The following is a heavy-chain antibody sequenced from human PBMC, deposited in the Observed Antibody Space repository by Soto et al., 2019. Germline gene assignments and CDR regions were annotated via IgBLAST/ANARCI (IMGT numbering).Heavy chain of an antibody. CDR1: GYTFTSYG. Sequence: QVQLVQSGAEVKKPGASVEVSCKASGYTFTSYGFSWVRQAPGQGLEWMGWISTYNGNTNYAQKLQGRVTMTTDTSTSTAYMELRSLRSDDTAVYYCARSGSGAAYYYHGLDVWGQGTTVTVSS. D-gene: IGHD6-25*01. CDR3: ARSGSGAAYYYHGLDV. J-gene: IGHJ6*02. CDR2: ISTYNGNT. V-gene: IGHV1-18*04.